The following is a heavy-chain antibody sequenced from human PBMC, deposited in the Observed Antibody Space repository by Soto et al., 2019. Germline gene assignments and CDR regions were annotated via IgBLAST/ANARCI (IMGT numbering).Heavy chain of an antibody. CDR3: AREDDYGYRYINYGLDV. CDR1: GCTFNIYA. CDR2: ISFDGTKK. J-gene: IGHJ6*02. V-gene: IGHV3-30-3*01. Sequence: GGSLRLSCAASGCTFNIYALHWVRQAPGKGLEWVAVISFDGTKKYYSDSVKGRFTISRDNLKNTLYLQMNNLRVEDAALYFCAREDDYGYRYINYGLDVWGQGTTVTVSS. D-gene: IGHD4-17*01.